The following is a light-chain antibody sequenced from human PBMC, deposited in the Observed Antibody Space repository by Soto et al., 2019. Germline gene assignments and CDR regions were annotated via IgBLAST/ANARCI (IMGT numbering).Light chain of an antibody. V-gene: IGKV3-20*01. Sequence: EIVLTQSPGTLSLSPGERATLSCRASQSVNSNYLAWYQRKPGQAPRLLIYGASNRATDIPYRFSASGSGTDFTLTITRLEAEDFAVYYCHQYDSTPPTFGQGDKVEVK. CDR2: GAS. CDR3: HQYDSTPPT. J-gene: IGKJ1*01. CDR1: QSVNSNY.